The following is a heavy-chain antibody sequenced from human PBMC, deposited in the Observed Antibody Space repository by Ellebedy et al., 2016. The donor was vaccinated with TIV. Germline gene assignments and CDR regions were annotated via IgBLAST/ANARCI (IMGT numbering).Heavy chain of an antibody. CDR3: ASGGAFDP. CDR1: GGSFSGYY. J-gene: IGHJ5*02. V-gene: IGHV4-34*01. Sequence: SETLSLTXAVYGGSFSGYYWSWIRQPPGKGLEWIGEINHSGSTNYNPSLKSRVTISVDTSKNQFSLKRSSVTAADTAVYYCASGGAFDPWGQGTLVTVSS. CDR2: INHSGST. D-gene: IGHD4-17*01.